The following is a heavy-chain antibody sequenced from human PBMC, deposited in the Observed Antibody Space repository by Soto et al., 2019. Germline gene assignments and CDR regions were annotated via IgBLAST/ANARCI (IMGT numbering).Heavy chain of an antibody. CDR1: GFTFTRYS. J-gene: IGHJ4*02. V-gene: IGHV3-21*06. CDR3: ARESEDLTSNFDY. CDR2: ISRTTNYI. Sequence: EVQLVESGGGLVKPGGSLRLSCAASGFTFTRYSMNWFRQAPGKGLEWVSSISRTTNYIYYGDSMKGRFTISRDNAKNALYLEMNSLRAEDTAVYYCARESEDLTSNFDYWGQGTLVTVSS.